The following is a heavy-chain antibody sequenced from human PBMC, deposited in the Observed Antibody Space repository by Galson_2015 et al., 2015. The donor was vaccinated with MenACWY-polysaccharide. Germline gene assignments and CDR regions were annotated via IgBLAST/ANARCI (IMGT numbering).Heavy chain of an antibody. Sequence: SLRLSCAASGFTFRSTWMSWVRQAPGKGLEWVALINLDGSQKDYMDSVKGRFAISRENAKNSLYLQINSLRAEDTAVYYCARDPNWGTSFGPWGRGTLVTVSS. CDR3: ARDPNWGTSFGP. CDR1: GFTFRSTW. CDR2: INLDGSQK. D-gene: IGHD7-27*01. J-gene: IGHJ5*02. V-gene: IGHV3-7*01.